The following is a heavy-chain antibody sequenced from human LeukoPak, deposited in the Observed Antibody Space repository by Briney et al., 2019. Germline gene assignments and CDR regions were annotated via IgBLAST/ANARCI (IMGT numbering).Heavy chain of an antibody. D-gene: IGHD3-22*01. Sequence: PSETLSLTCTVSGGSISSGDYYWSWLRQPPGKGLEWIGYIYYSGSTYYNPSLKSRVTISVDTSKNQFSLKLSSVTAADTAVYYCARDDSSGTYFDYWGQGTLVTVSS. CDR1: GGSISSGDYY. V-gene: IGHV4-30-4*01. J-gene: IGHJ4*02. CDR3: ARDDSSGTYFDY. CDR2: IYYSGST.